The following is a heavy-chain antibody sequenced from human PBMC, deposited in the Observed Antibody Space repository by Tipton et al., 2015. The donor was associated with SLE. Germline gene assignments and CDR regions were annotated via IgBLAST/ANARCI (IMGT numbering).Heavy chain of an antibody. V-gene: IGHV3-21*01. CDR3: ARDFWSATR. Sequence: GSLRLSSVASGFSFSSFTMNWVRQAPGKGLEWVTSITSSSRTIYYAHSVKGRFTVSRDNAKESLYLQLNSLRVEDPAMYYCARDFWSATRWGRGTLITVSS. CDR1: GFSFSSFT. J-gene: IGHJ4*02. D-gene: IGHD3-3*01. CDR2: ITSSSRTI.